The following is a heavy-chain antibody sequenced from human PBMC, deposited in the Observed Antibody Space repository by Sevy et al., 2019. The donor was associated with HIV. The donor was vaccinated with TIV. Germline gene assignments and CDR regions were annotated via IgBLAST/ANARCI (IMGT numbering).Heavy chain of an antibody. V-gene: IGHV3-23*01. D-gene: IGHD3-16*02. CDR3: AKKQNDYVWGSYRYTD. Sequence: GGSLRLSCAASGFTFSSYAMSWVRQAPGKGLEWVSAISGSGGSTYYADSVKGRFTISRDNSKNTLYLQMNSLRAEDMAVYYCAKKQNDYVWGSYRYTDWGQGTLVTVSS. J-gene: IGHJ4*02. CDR2: ISGSGGST. CDR1: GFTFSSYA.